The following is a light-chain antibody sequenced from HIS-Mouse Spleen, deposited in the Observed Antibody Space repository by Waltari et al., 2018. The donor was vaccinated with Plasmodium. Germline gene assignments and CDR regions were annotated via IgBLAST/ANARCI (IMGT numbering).Light chain of an antibody. CDR2: DVS. CDR3: CSYAGSYTYV. Sequence: QSALTQPRSVSGSPGQSVTISCTGTSSDVGGYNYVSWYQQHTGKAPKLMIYDVSQRPSCVPDRFSGATSGNTASLTISGLQAEDEADYYCCSYAGSYTYVFGTGTKVTVL. J-gene: IGLJ1*01. V-gene: IGLV2-11*01. CDR1: SSDVGGYNY.